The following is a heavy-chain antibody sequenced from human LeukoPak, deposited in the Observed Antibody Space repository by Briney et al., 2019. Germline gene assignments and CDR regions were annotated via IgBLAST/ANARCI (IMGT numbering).Heavy chain of an antibody. CDR3: ARLGKLGTHIDY. Sequence: SETLSLTCTVSGGSISGYYWSWFRQPPGKGLEWIGYFYHSGATSYNPSLKSRISISVDTSKNQFSLKMSSVTAADTAVFYCARLGKLGTHIDYWGQGTLVIVS. CDR2: FYHSGAT. V-gene: IGHV4-59*08. J-gene: IGHJ4*02. D-gene: IGHD7-27*01. CDR1: GGSISGYY.